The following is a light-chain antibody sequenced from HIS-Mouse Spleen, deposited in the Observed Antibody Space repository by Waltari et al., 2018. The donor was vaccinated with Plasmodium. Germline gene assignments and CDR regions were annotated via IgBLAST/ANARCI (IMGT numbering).Light chain of an antibody. CDR2: EVS. CDR3: SSYAGSNNLV. CDR1: SSDVGGYNY. V-gene: IGLV2-8*01. J-gene: IGLJ2*01. Sequence: QSALTQPPSASGSPGQSVTISCTGTSSDVGGYNYVSGYQQNPGKAPKLMIYEVSKRPSGVPDRFSGSKSGNTASLTVSGLQAEDEADYYCSSYAGSNNLVFGGGTKLTVL.